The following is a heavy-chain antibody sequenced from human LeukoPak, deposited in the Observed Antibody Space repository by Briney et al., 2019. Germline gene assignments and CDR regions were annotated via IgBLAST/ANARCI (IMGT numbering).Heavy chain of an antibody. D-gene: IGHD2-2*01. J-gene: IGHJ5*02. CDR2: IYYSGST. V-gene: IGHV4-59*12. Sequence: SETLSLTCTVSGGSISSYYWSWIRQPPGKGLEWIGYIYYSGSTNYNPSLKSRVTISVDTSKNQFSLKLSSVTAADTAVYYCARGRGDIVVVPAAQFDPWGQGTLVTVSS. CDR1: GGSISSYY. CDR3: ARGRGDIVVVPAAQFDP.